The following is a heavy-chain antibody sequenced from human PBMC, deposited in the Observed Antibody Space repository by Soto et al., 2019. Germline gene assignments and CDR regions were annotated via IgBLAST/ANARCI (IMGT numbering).Heavy chain of an antibody. D-gene: IGHD2-21*01. CDR2: TSIYKGNT. Sequence: ASVKVSCKASGYTFSSYGVSWVRQAPGQGLEWMGWTSIYKGNTNYARKFQDRVILTTETSTSTAYMELRSLKSDDTAVYSCATHFGDSPDGFLIWGQGTWVPV. CDR3: ATHFGDSPDGFLI. J-gene: IGHJ3*02. V-gene: IGHV1-18*01. CDR1: GYTFSSYG.